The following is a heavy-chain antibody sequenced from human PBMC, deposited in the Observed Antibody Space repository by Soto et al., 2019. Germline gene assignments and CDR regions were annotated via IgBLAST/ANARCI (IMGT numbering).Heavy chain of an antibody. D-gene: IGHD2-15*01. CDR1: GFTCSNNG. J-gene: IGHJ6*02. CDR3: ARDRGQMVDGRDV. Sequence: QVQLVESGGGVVQPGRSLRLSCAASGFTCSNNGMHWVRQAPGKGLEWLPVIWYDGINKYYADSVKGRFIISRDNTKSTVYLQMNSLRAEEVAVYYCARDRGQMVDGRDVWGQGPTVTVSS. V-gene: IGHV3-33*01. CDR2: IWYDGINK.